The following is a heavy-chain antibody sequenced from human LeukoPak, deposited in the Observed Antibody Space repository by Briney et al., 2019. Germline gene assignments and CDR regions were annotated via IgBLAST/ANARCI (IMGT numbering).Heavy chain of an antibody. D-gene: IGHD3-10*01. V-gene: IGHV1-2*02. Sequence: ASVKVSCKASGYTFTGYYMHWVRQAPGQGLEWMGWINPNSGGTNYAQKFQGRVTMTRDTSISTAYMELSRLRSDDTAVYYCARDLVYYGSGGYYYYMDVWGKGTTVTISS. CDR2: INPNSGGT. CDR3: ARDLVYYGSGGYYYYMDV. CDR1: GYTFTGYY. J-gene: IGHJ6*03.